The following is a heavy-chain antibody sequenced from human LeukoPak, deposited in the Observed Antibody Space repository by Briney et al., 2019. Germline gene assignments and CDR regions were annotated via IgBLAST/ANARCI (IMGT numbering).Heavy chain of an antibody. CDR3: ARGAYYYED. J-gene: IGHJ4*02. V-gene: IGHV3-48*01. CDR1: GFTFSSHS. D-gene: IGHD3-22*01. Sequence: GGSLRLSCAASGFTFSSHSMNWVRQAPGKGLEWVSYISSSSSTIYYADSVKGRFTISRDNAKNSLYLQMNSLRAKDTAVYYCARGAYYYEDWGQGTLVTVSS. CDR2: ISSSSSTI.